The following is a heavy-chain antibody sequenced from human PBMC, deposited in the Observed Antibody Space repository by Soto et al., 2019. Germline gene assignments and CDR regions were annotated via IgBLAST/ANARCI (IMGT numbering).Heavy chain of an antibody. V-gene: IGHV3-30*18. CDR1: GFSFSNYG. CDR3: SKDRRGGRAVLDS. J-gene: IGHJ4*02. CDR2: ISYDGSSK. D-gene: IGHD2-8*01. Sequence: SLRLSCAASGFSFSNYGMHWVRQAPGKGLEWVAVISYDGSSKYHADSVKGRFTISRDNSKNTLHLQMNSLRAEDTAVYYCSKDRRGGRAVLDSWSQGTPVTVSS.